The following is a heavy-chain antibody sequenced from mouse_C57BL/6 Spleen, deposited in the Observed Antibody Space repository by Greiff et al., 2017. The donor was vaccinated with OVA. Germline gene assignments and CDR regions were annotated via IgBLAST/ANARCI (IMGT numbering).Heavy chain of an antibody. D-gene: IGHD1-1*01. CDR1: GYTFTSYW. J-gene: IGHJ2*01. CDR3: ARERVMTTVVASFDY. Sequence: QVQLQQPGAELVKPGASVKLSCKASGYTFTSYWMHWVKQRPGQGLEWIGMIHPNSGSTNYNEKFKGKATLTVDKSSSTAYMQRSSLTSEDSAVYYGARERVMTTVVASFDYWGQGTTLTVSS. CDR2: IHPNSGST. V-gene: IGHV1-64*01.